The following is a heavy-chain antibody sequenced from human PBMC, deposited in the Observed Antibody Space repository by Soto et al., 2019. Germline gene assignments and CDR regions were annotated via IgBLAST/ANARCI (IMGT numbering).Heavy chain of an antibody. V-gene: IGHV3-30-3*01. D-gene: IGHD4-17*01. J-gene: IGHJ5*02. CDR2: ISYDGSNK. CDR3: AREGGDYGDYYNWFDP. Sequence: QVQLVESGGGVVQPGRSLRLSCAASGFTFSSYAMHWVRQAPGKGLEWVAVISYDGSNKYYADSVKGRFTISRDNSKNPLYLQRNSLRAEDTAVYYCAREGGDYGDYYNWFDPWGQGTLVTVSS. CDR1: GFTFSSYA.